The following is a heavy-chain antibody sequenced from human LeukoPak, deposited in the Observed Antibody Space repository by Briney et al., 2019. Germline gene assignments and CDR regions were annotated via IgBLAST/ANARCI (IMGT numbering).Heavy chain of an antibody. J-gene: IGHJ4*02. CDR2: IAWDSTDK. D-gene: IGHD3-10*01. Sequence: LGGSLRLSCTASGFTFSTYAMDWVRQAPGKGLEWVALIAWDSTDKYYAESVKGRFTISRDNSKNTLYLQMNSLRAEDTATYYCARDYFGSGSYALLDYWGQGTLVTVSS. CDR1: GFTFSTYA. CDR3: ARDYFGSGSYALLDY. V-gene: IGHV3-30*04.